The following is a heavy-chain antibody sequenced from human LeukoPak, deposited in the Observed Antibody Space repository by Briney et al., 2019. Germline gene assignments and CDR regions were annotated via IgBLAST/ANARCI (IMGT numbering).Heavy chain of an antibody. J-gene: IGHJ4*02. D-gene: IGHD3-16*01. V-gene: IGHV1-69*05. Sequence: ASVKVSCKASGGTLSSYAISWVRQAPGQGLEWMGRIIPIFGTANYAQKFQGRVTITTDESTSTAYMELRSLRSDDTAVYYCARAFSLGTVDYWGQGTLVTVSS. CDR2: IIPIFGTA. CDR3: ARAFSLGTVDY. CDR1: GGTLSSYA.